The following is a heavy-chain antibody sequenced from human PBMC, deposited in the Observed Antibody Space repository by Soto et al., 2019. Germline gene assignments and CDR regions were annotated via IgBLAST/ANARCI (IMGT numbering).Heavy chain of an antibody. Sequence: PSETLSLTCIVSGGSISSSSYYWGWIRQPPGKGLEWIGSLYYSGSTYYNPSLKSRVTISVDTSKNQLSLKLSSVTAADTAVYYCARLECSGGGCYSGTGWFDPWGQGTLVTVSS. CDR3: ARLECSGGGCYSGTGWFDP. CDR1: GGSISSSSYY. D-gene: IGHD2-15*01. J-gene: IGHJ5*02. CDR2: LYYSGST. V-gene: IGHV4-39*01.